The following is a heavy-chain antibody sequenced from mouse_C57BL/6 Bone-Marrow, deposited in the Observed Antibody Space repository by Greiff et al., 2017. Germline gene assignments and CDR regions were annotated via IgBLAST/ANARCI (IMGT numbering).Heavy chain of an antibody. CDR3: ARTITTVVVDY. CDR1: GYAFSSSW. D-gene: IGHD1-1*01. Sequence: VQLQQSGPELVKPGASVKISCKASGYAFSSSWMNWVKQRPGKGLEWIGRIYPGDGDTTYNGKFKGKATLTADKSSSTAYMQLSSLTSEDSAVYFWARTITTVVVDYWGQGTTLTVSS. CDR2: IYPGDGDT. J-gene: IGHJ2*01. V-gene: IGHV1-82*01.